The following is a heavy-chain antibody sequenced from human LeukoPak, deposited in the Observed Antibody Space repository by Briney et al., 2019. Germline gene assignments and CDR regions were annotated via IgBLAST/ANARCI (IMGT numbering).Heavy chain of an antibody. D-gene: IGHD6-6*01. V-gene: IGHV5-51*01. CDR1: GYSFTNFW. Sequence: GESLKISCQGSGYSFTNFWIGWLRQPPGKGLEWMGIIYPGDSDTRYSPSFQGQVTISADRSISTVYLQWSSLKASDTAVYYCARLRGDSSSLYWGQGTLVTVSS. CDR3: ARLRGDSSSLY. J-gene: IGHJ4*02. CDR2: IYPGDSDT.